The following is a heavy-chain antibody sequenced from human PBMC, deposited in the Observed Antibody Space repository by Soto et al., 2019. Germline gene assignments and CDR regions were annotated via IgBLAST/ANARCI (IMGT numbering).Heavy chain of an antibody. J-gene: IGHJ4*02. D-gene: IGHD5-18*01. CDR1: GYSFTTYW. Sequence: GESLKISCKVSGYSFTTYWISWVRQMPGKGLEWMGRIDPSDSYTNYSPSFQGHVTLSADKSISTAYLQWSSLRASDTAMYYCARHSSGYSYAYWGQGTLVTGS. CDR3: ARHSSGYSYAY. CDR2: IDPSDSYT. V-gene: IGHV5-10-1*01.